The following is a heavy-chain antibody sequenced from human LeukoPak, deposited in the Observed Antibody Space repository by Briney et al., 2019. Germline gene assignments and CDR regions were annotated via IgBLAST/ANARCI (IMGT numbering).Heavy chain of an antibody. J-gene: IGHJ1*01. CDR1: GYTFTGYY. CDR3: ASGDDSSGYYYWCFQH. CDR2: VNPNSGGT. V-gene: IGHV1-2*02. Sequence: ASVKVSCKASGYTFTGYYMHWVRQAPGQGLEWMGWVNPNSGGTNYAQKFQGRVTMTRDTSISTAYMELSRLRSDDTAVYYCASGDDSSGYYYWCFQHWGQGTLVTVSS. D-gene: IGHD3-22*01.